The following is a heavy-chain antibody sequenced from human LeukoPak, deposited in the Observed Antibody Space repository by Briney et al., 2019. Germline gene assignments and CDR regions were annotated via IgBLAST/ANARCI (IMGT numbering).Heavy chain of an antibody. CDR2: IIPIFGTA. J-gene: IGHJ4*02. D-gene: IGHD6-19*01. CDR1: GGTFSSYA. Sequence: ASVKVSCKASGGTFSSYAISWVRQAPGQGLEWMGGIIPIFGTANYAQKFQGRVTITADKSTSTAYMELSSLRSEDTAVYYCARGEKSGYSSGWYFWYWGQGTLVTVSS. CDR3: ARGEKSGYSSGWYFWY. V-gene: IGHV1-69*06.